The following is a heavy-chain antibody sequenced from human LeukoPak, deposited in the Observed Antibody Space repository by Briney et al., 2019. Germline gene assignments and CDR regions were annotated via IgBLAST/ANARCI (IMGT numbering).Heavy chain of an antibody. Sequence: PGGSLRLSCAASGFTFSSYAMHWVRQAPGKGLEWVAVISYDGSNKYYADSVKGRSTISRDNSKNTLYLQMNSLRAEDTAVYYCARDNDYGVYPDAFDIWGQGTMVTVSS. CDR1: GFTFSSYA. D-gene: IGHD4-17*01. CDR3: ARDNDYGVYPDAFDI. CDR2: ISYDGSNK. V-gene: IGHV3-30-3*01. J-gene: IGHJ3*02.